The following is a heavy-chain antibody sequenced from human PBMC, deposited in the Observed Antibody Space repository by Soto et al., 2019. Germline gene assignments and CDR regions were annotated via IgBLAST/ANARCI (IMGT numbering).Heavy chain of an antibody. CDR1: GYSFISHW. CDR2: IYPGDSDT. J-gene: IGHJ4*02. CDR3: TRSLPTPDF. V-gene: IGHV5-51*01. Sequence: PGESLKISCKGSGYSFISHWIGWVCQMPGKGLEWMGIIYPGDSDTRYSPSFEGQVTITADKTTTTAYLQWSSLKASDTAMYYCTRSLPTPDFWGQGTLVTVSS.